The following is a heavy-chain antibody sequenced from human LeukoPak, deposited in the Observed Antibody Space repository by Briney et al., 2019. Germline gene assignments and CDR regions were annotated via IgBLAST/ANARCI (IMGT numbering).Heavy chain of an antibody. CDR2: IKQDGSEK. V-gene: IGHV3-7*01. CDR3: ARDSSSLLDY. J-gene: IGHJ4*02. D-gene: IGHD6-6*01. CDR1: GFTFSSYW. Sequence: GGSLRLSCAASGFTFSSYWVSWVRQAPGKGLEWVANIKQDGSEKYYVDSVKGRFTISRDNAKNSLYLQMNSLRAEDTAMYYCARDSSSLLDYWGQGTLVTVSS.